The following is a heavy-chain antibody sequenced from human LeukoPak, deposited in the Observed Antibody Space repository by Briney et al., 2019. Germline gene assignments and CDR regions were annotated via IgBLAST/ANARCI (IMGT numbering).Heavy chain of an antibody. Sequence: GGSLRLSCAASGFTFSSNGMSWARQAPGKGLEWVSAISSGGDSTFYADSVKGRFTISRDNSKNTLYLQTNSLRAEDTAIYYCVKRSDYGGDWNYFDYWGQGTLVTVSS. V-gene: IGHV3-23*01. D-gene: IGHD2-21*02. CDR2: ISSGGDST. J-gene: IGHJ4*02. CDR3: VKRSDYGGDWNYFDY. CDR1: GFTFSSNG.